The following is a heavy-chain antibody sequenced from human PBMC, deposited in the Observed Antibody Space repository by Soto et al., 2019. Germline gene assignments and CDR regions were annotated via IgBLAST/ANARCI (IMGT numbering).Heavy chain of an antibody. V-gene: IGHV3-74*01. D-gene: IGHD7-27*01. Sequence: PGGSVRLSCAASGFTFGSYWMTWVRQDPVNGLVWVAHMNRDATIVVYGDSVKGRFTFSRDNAKNTVYLQMDSLTVEDTGVYYCARDNWGSLDNWGQGTLVTVSS. CDR1: GFTFGSYW. J-gene: IGHJ4*02. CDR3: ARDNWGSLDN. CDR2: MNRDATIV.